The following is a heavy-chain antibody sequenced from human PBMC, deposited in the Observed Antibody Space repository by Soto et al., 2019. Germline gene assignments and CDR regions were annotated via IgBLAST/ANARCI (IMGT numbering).Heavy chain of an antibody. J-gene: IGHJ4*02. CDR1: GLTFSNYW. CDR2: IKTDGSST. Sequence: EVQLVESGGGLVQPGGSLRLSCAASGLTFSNYWMHWVRQAPGKGLVWVSRIKTDGSSTDYVDSVRGRFTISRDNANNMLFLQMNSLRAEDTAVYYCATWAPRDDWGQGTLVTVSS. CDR3: ATWAPRDD. V-gene: IGHV3-74*01. D-gene: IGHD3-16*01.